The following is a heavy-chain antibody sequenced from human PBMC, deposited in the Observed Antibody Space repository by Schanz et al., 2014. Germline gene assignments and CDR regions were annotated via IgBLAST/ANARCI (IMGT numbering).Heavy chain of an antibody. D-gene: IGHD2-2*01. CDR1: GGTFNSYT. Sequence: QVQLVQSGAEVKKPGSSMKVSCKASGGTFNSYTINWVRQAPGQGLEWMGRIIPILGIANYAQKFQGRVTMTTDTSTSTAYMELRSLRSDDTAVYYCARAPTAYCSDTSCLGTPFDYGGQGILVTVSS. V-gene: IGHV1-69*02. CDR3: ARAPTAYCSDTSCLGTPFDY. CDR2: IIPILGIA. J-gene: IGHJ4*02.